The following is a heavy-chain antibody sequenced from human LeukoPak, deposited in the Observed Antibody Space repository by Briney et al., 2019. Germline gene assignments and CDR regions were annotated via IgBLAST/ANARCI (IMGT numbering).Heavy chain of an antibody. D-gene: IGHD6-19*01. J-gene: IGHJ4*02. V-gene: IGHV3-64D*06. CDR3: VNQISGWVY. Sequence: PGGSLRLSCSASGFTFSTLPMHWVRQAPGKGLEYVSGSSSNGGSTYYADSAKGRFIISRGNSKNTLYLQMSSLRPEDTAVYYCVNQISGWVYWGQGTLVTVSS. CDR2: SSSNGGST. CDR1: GFTFSTLP.